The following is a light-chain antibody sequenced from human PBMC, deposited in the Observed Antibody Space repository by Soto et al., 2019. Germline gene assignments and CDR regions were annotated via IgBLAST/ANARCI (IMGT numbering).Light chain of an antibody. CDR1: QNILYSSNNKNY. V-gene: IGKV4-1*01. Sequence: DIVMTQSPDSLAVSLGERATINCKSSQNILYSSNNKNYLAWYQQKPGQPPKLLIYWASTRESGVPDRFSGSGSGTDFTLTISSLQAEDVAVYYCLQYYGTQWSFGQGTKVEIK. J-gene: IGKJ1*01. CDR2: WAS. CDR3: LQYYGTQWS.